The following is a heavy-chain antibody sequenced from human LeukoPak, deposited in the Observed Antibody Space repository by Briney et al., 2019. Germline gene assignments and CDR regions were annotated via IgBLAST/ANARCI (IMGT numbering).Heavy chain of an antibody. J-gene: IGHJ4*02. Sequence: ASVKVSCKASGYTFTGYYMHWVRQAPGQGLEWMGWINPNSGGTNYAQKFQGRATMTRDTSISTAYMELSRLRSDDTAVYYCARGTTRTSIVGATTLGYWGQGTLVTVSS. V-gene: IGHV1-2*02. CDR3: ARGTTRTSIVGATTLGY. D-gene: IGHD1-26*01. CDR2: INPNSGGT. CDR1: GYTFTGYY.